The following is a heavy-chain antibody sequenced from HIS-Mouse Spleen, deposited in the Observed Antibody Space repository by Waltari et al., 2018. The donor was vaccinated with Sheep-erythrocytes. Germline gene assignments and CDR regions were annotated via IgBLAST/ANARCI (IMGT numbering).Heavy chain of an antibody. CDR2: GGAYNGNT. Sequence: QVQLVQSGAEVKKPGASVKVSCKASGYTFTSYGISWVRQAPGQGLEWMGWGGAYNGNTKYAQKLQGRVTMTTDTATSTGYMELRSWRSDDTAVYYCARFYGDFTRAFDIWGQGTMVTVSS. V-gene: IGHV1-18*01. D-gene: IGHD4-17*01. CDR3: ARFYGDFTRAFDI. J-gene: IGHJ3*02. CDR1: GYTFTSYG.